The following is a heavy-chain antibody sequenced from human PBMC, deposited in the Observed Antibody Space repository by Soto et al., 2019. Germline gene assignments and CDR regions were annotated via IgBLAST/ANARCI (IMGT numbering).Heavy chain of an antibody. Sequence: PSETLSLTCTVSGCSISSYYWGWIRQPPGKGLEWIGYIYYSGSTNYNPSLKSRVTISVDTSKNQFSLKLSSVTAADTAVYYCARGVVLRYFDWSPPFDYWGQGTQVTVS. J-gene: IGHJ4*02. D-gene: IGHD3-9*01. V-gene: IGHV4-59*01. CDR3: ARGVVLRYFDWSPPFDY. CDR1: GCSISSYY. CDR2: IYYSGST.